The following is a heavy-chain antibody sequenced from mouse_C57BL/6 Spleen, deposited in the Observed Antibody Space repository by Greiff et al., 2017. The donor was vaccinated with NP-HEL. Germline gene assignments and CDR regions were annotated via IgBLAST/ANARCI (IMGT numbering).Heavy chain of an antibody. Sequence: EVQLKESGAELVKPGASVKLSCTASGFNIKDYYMHWVKQRTEQGLEWIGRIDPEDGETKYAPKFQGKATITADTSSNTAYLQLSSLTSEDTAVYYCARDTTVVASYWYFDVWGTGTTVTVSS. D-gene: IGHD1-1*01. CDR3: ARDTTVVASYWYFDV. CDR1: GFNIKDYY. J-gene: IGHJ1*03. V-gene: IGHV14-2*01. CDR2: IDPEDGET.